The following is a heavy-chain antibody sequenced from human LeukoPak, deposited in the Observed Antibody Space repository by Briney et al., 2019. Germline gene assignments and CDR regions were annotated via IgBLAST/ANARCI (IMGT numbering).Heavy chain of an antibody. J-gene: IGHJ3*02. CDR3: ARVGGYSYGSGAFDI. V-gene: IGHV4-39*07. CDR1: GGSISSGSYY. Sequence: SQTLSLTCTVSGGSISSGSYYWGWIRQPPGKGLEWIGSIYHSGSTYYNPSLKSRVTISVDTSKNQFSLKLSSVTAADTAVYYCARVGGYSYGSGAFDIWGQGTMVTVSS. D-gene: IGHD5-18*01. CDR2: IYHSGST.